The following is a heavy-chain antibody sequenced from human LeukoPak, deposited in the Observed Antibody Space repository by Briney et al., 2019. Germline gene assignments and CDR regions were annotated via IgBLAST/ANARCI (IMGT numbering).Heavy chain of an antibody. J-gene: IGHJ4*02. CDR1: GSSITSYY. V-gene: IGHV4-59*01. D-gene: IGHD7-27*01. CDR2: IYYSGST. CDR3: ARAPPNWGSWGYFDY. Sequence: PSETLSLTCTVSGSSITSYYWSWIRQPPGKGLEWIGYIYYSGSTNYNPSLKNRVTISVDTSKNQFSLKLSSVTAADTAVYYCARAPPNWGSWGYFDYWGQGTLVTVSS.